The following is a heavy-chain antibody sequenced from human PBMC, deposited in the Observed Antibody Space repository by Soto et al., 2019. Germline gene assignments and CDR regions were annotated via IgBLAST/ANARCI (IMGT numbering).Heavy chain of an antibody. J-gene: IGHJ4*02. CDR1: CGSISNYY. V-gene: IGHV4-59*01. Sequence: SETLSLTCTVSCGSISNYYWTWIRQPPGKGLEWIAYIYYTGITNYNPSLKSRVTISVDTSKNQFSLKLSSVTAADTAVYYCARAVNDFWSGYSYYFDYWGQGTLVTVSS. D-gene: IGHD3-3*01. CDR2: IYYTGIT. CDR3: ARAVNDFWSGYSYYFDY.